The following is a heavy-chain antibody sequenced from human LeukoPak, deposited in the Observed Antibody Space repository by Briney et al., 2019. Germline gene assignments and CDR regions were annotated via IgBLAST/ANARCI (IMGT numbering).Heavy chain of an antibody. Sequence: GASVKVSCKASGYTFTAYYIHWVRQAPEQGLEWMGWINPNSGGTHFAQKFQGRVTVTRDTSISTAYMDLSRLRSDDTAVYYCARGAGLPDYYYYYYMDVWGKGTTVTVSS. D-gene: IGHD2-15*01. CDR2: INPNSGGT. CDR1: GYTFTAYY. V-gene: IGHV1-2*02. CDR3: ARGAGLPDYYYYYYMDV. J-gene: IGHJ6*03.